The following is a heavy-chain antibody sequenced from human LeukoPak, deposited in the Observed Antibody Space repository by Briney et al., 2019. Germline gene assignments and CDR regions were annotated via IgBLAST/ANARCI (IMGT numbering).Heavy chain of an antibody. D-gene: IGHD6-13*01. CDR2: ISGSGGST. J-gene: IGHJ4*02. V-gene: IGHV3-23*01. CDR3: AKAGSTSWEKSYFHY. Sequence: VGSLRLSCAASGFTFSNAWMSWVRQAPGKGLEWVSAISGSGGSTYYADSVKGRFTISRDNSKNTLYLQMNSLGAEDTAVYYCAKAGSTSWEKSYFHYWGQGTLVTVSS. CDR1: GFTFSNAW.